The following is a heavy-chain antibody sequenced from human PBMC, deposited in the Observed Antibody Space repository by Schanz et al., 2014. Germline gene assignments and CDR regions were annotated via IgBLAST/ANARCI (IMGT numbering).Heavy chain of an antibody. D-gene: IGHD6-19*01. CDR2: ISSNSDYI. V-gene: IGHV3-21*01. Sequence: DEQLVESGGGLVQPGGSLRLSCAASGFPFDTYIMKWVRQAPGKGLEWVSSISSNSDYIYYSESVKGRFTISRDNSRNTLFLQMESLRTEDTAVYHCAKERDITGWNHGDYWGQGTLVTVSS. CDR1: GFPFDTYI. J-gene: IGHJ4*02. CDR3: AKERDITGWNHGDY.